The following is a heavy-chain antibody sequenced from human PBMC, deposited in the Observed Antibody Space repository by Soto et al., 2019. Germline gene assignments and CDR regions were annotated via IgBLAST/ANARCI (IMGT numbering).Heavy chain of an antibody. V-gene: IGHV3-30-3*01. CDR1: GFTFSSYA. CDR3: ARGIGSGWYLYYYYGMDV. J-gene: IGHJ6*02. CDR2: ISYDGSNK. D-gene: IGHD6-19*01. Sequence: LRLSCAASGFTFSSYAMHWVRQAPGKGLEWVAVISYDGSNKYYADSVKGRFTISRDNSKNTLYLQMNSLRAEDTAVYYCARGIGSGWYLYYYYGMDVWGQGTTVTVSS.